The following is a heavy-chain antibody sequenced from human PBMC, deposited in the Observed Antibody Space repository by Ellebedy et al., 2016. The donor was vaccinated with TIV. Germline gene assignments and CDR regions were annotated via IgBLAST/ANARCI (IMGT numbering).Heavy chain of an antibody. J-gene: IGHJ6*02. V-gene: IGHV4-4*07. CDR3: AREKINYEYGLDV. Sequence: PSETLSLTCTVSGGSIGGYYWSWIRQPAGKGLEWVGRIYPTGSSNYNPSLKSRVSMSVDTSKNQFSLNLGSVTAADTAVYYCAREKINYEYGLDVWGQGTTVSVSS. D-gene: IGHD3-16*01. CDR2: IYPTGSS. CDR1: GGSIGGYY.